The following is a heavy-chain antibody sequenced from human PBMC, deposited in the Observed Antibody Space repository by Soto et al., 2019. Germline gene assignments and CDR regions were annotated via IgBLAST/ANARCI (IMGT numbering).Heavy chain of an antibody. V-gene: IGHV1-8*01. CDR2: MNPNSGNT. J-gene: IGHJ4*02. CDR3: AKETYSGPLDY. Sequence: GASVKVSCKASGYTFTSYDINWVRQATGQGLEWMGWMNPNSGNTGYAQKFQGRVTITRDTSASTAYMELNSLRAEDTAVYYCAKETYSGPLDYWGQGTLVTVSS. D-gene: IGHD2-15*01. CDR1: GYTFTSYD.